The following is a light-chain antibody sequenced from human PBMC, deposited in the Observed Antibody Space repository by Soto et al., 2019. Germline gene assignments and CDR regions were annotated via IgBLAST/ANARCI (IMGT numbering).Light chain of an antibody. CDR3: QQTYSTPPT. J-gene: IGKJ1*01. V-gene: IGKV1-39*01. CDR1: QSISNY. CDR2: AAS. Sequence: DIQMTQSPSSLSASVGDRVTITCRASQSISNYLNWYQQKAGLAPKLLIYAASSLQSGVPSRFSGSGSGTDFTLTISSLQTEDFATYYCQQTYSTPPTFGQGTKVDI.